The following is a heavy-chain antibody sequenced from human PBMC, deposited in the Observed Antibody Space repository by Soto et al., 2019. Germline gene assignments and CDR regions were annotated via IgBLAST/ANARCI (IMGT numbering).Heavy chain of an antibody. CDR3: AKDPRFLEWLPTLYYYYYMDV. J-gene: IGHJ6*03. CDR1: GFTFSSYG. V-gene: IGHV3-30*18. Sequence: GGSLRLSCAASGFTFSSYGMHWVRQAPGKGLEWVAVISYDGSNKYYADSVKGRFTISRDNSKNTLYLQMNSLRAEDTAVYYCAKDPRFLEWLPTLYYYYYMDVWGKGTTVTVSS. CDR2: ISYDGSNK. D-gene: IGHD3-3*01.